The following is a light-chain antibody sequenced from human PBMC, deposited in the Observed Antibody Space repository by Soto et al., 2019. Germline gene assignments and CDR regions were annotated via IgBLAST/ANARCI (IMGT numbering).Light chain of an antibody. V-gene: IGLV2-11*01. CDR1: SSDVGGYKS. CDR3: CSYVGSYSYV. J-gene: IGLJ1*01. CDR2: DVS. Sequence: QSVLTQPHSVSGSPGQSVTVSCIGTSSDVGGYKSVSWYQQYPGKAPKLMIYDVSVRPSGVPNRFSGSKSGNTASLTISGLQAEDEADYYCCSYVGSYSYVFGTGTKLTVL.